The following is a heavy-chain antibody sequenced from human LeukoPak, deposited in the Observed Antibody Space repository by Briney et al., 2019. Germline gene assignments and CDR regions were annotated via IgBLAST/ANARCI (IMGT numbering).Heavy chain of an antibody. CDR1: GGSISSYY. Sequence: SETLSLTCTVSGGSISSYYWSWIRQPPGEGLEWIGYIYYSGSTNYNPSLKSRVTISVDTSKNQFSLKLSSVTAADTAVYYCARGYSYGYELDYWGQGTLVTVSS. J-gene: IGHJ4*02. V-gene: IGHV4-59*01. D-gene: IGHD5-18*01. CDR3: ARGYSYGYELDY. CDR2: IYYSGST.